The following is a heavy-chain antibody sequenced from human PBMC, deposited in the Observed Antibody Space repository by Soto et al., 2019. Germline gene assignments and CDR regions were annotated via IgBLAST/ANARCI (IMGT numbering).Heavy chain of an antibody. V-gene: IGHV4-59*01. Sequence: SETLSLTCTVSGGSISSYYWSWIRQPPGKGLEWIGYIYYSGSTNYNPSLKSRVTISVDTSKNQFSLKLSSVTAADTAVYYCARGSRSFGWFDPWGQGTLVTVSS. CDR2: IYYSGST. D-gene: IGHD3-16*01. J-gene: IGHJ5*02. CDR1: GGSISSYY. CDR3: ARGSRSFGWFDP.